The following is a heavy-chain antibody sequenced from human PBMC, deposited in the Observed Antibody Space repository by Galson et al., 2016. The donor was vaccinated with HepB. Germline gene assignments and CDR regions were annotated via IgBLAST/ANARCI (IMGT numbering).Heavy chain of an antibody. CDR1: GFTVSSNY. CDR2: IYTGGST. D-gene: IGHD4-17*01. V-gene: IGHV3-53*04. CDR3: ARTNPDYGDYDY. J-gene: IGHJ4*02. Sequence: LRLSCAASGFTVSSNYMSWVRQAPGKGLEWVSIIYTGGSTYYADSVKGRFTTSRHNSKNTLYLQMNSLRAEDTAVYYCARTNPDYGDYDYWGQGALVTVSS.